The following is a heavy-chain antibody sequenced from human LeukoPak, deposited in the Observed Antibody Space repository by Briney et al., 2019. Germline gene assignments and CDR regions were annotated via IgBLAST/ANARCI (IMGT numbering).Heavy chain of an antibody. CDR3: ASEYCSSPSCYIVDY. V-gene: IGHV3-23*01. J-gene: IGHJ4*02. Sequence: GGSLRLSCAASGFTFSSYAMSWVRQAPGKGLEWVSAISGSGGSTYYADSVKGRFTISRDNSKNTLYLQMNSLRAEDTAVYYCASEYCSSPSCYIVDYWGQGTLVTVSS. D-gene: IGHD2-2*02. CDR2: ISGSGGST. CDR1: GFTFSSYA.